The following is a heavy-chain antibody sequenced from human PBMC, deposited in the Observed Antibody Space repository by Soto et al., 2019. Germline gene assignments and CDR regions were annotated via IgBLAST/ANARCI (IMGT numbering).Heavy chain of an antibody. V-gene: IGHV1-8*01. J-gene: IGHJ6*02. CDR2: MNPNSGNT. D-gene: IGHD6-6*01. Sequence: GASVKVSCKASGYTFTSYDINWVRQATGQGLEWMGWMNPNSGNTGYAQKFQGRVTMTRNTSISTAYMELSSLRSEDTAVYYCARGRVSGAARLIYYYYGMDVWGQGTTVTSP. CDR1: GYTFTSYD. CDR3: ARGRVSGAARLIYYYYGMDV.